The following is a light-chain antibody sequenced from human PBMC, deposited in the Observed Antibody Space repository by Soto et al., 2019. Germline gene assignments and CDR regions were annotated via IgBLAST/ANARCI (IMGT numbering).Light chain of an antibody. CDR1: QSVSSY. J-gene: IGKJ4*01. Sequence: EIVFTQSPATLSLSPGERATLSFRASQSVSSYLLWYQQKPGQAPRLLIYDASKLETGVPSRFSGSGSGTDLTFTISSLQPEDIATYYCQQYVDLPQTFGGVTKVDI. V-gene: IGKV3-11*01. CDR3: QQYVDLPQT. CDR2: DAS.